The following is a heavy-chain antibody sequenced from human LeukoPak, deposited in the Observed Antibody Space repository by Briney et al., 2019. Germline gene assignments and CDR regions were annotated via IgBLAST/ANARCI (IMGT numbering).Heavy chain of an antibody. D-gene: IGHD2-15*01. J-gene: IGHJ4*02. V-gene: IGHV3-33*01. CDR1: GFTFSSYG. CDR3: ARPLGYCSGGSCCEYFDY. Sequence: GGSLRLSCAASGFTFSSYGMHWVRQAPGKGLEWVAVIWYDGSNKYYADSVKGRFTISRDNSKNTLYLQMNSLRAEDTAVYYCARPLGYCSGGSCCEYFDYWGQGTLVTVSS. CDR2: IWYDGSNK.